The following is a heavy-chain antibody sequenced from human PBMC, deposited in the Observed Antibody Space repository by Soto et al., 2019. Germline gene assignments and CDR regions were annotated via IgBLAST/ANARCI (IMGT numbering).Heavy chain of an antibody. J-gene: IGHJ4*02. CDR1: GGTFSTYA. CDR3: ASGIQLWLRRINNGYSG. CDR2: IIPMFGTA. D-gene: IGHD5-18*01. Sequence: QVQLVQSGAEVKKPESSVKVSCKAPGGTFSTYAISWVRQAPGQGLEWMGGIIPMFGTANYAQRFQDRVTITAHESTNTVYMELISLRSEDTAVYFCASGIQLWLRRINNGYSGWGQGPLVTVSS. V-gene: IGHV1-69*12.